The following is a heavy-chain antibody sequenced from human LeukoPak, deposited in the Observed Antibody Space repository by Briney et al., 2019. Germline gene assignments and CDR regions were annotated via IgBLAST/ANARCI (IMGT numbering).Heavy chain of an antibody. CDR3: AREGGSGSYYFNWFDP. CDR1: GGTFSSYA. CDR2: IIPIFGTA. Sequence: ASVKVSCKASGGTFSSYAISWVRQAPGRGLEWMGGIIPIFGTANYAQKFQGRVTITADKSTSTAYMELSSLRSEDTAVYYCAREGGSGSYYFNWFDPWGQGTLVTVSS. V-gene: IGHV1-69*06. J-gene: IGHJ5*02. D-gene: IGHD3-10*01.